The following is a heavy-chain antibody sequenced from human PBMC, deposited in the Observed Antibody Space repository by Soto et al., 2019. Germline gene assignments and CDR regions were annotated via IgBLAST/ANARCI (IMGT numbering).Heavy chain of an antibody. D-gene: IGHD6-19*01. Sequence: PSETLSVTCPVSGGSVSSGDYSWSWIRQPPGKGLEWIGYIYHSGSTYYNPSLKSRVTISVDRSKNQFSLKLSSVTAADTAVYYCARAGGLGAVAVDYWGQGTLVTVSS. CDR2: IYHSGST. CDR3: ARAGGLGAVAVDY. J-gene: IGHJ4*02. V-gene: IGHV4-30-2*01. CDR1: GGSVSSGDYS.